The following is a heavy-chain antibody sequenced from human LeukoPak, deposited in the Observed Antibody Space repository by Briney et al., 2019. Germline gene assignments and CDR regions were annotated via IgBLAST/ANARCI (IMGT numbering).Heavy chain of an antibody. Sequence: GGSLRLSCAASGFTFSSYSMNWVRQAPGKGLEWVSSISSSSSYIHYADSVKGRFTISRDNAKNSLYLQMNSLRAEDAAVYYCARDLSSGYDDRGDYWGQGTLVTVSS. D-gene: IGHD5-12*01. J-gene: IGHJ4*02. V-gene: IGHV3-21*01. CDR2: ISSSSSYI. CDR1: GFTFSSYS. CDR3: ARDLSSGYDDRGDY.